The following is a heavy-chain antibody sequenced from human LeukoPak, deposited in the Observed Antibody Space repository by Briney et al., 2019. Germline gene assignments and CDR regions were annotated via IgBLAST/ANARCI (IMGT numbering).Heavy chain of an antibody. V-gene: IGHV3-30*18. Sequence: GGSLRLSCAASGFTFSSSGMHWVRQAPGKGLEWVAVISLDGSNKYYAASVKDRFTISRDDSKNTLYLQMNSLRAEDTAVYYCAKDRFGNCYILTGPLGYWGQGTLVTVSS. CDR3: AKDRFGNCYILTGPLGY. CDR2: ISLDGSNK. J-gene: IGHJ4*02. CDR1: GFTFSSSG. D-gene: IGHD3-9*01.